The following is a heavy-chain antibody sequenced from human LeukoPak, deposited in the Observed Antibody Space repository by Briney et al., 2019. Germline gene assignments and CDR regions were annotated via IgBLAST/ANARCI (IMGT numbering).Heavy chain of an antibody. CDR1: GFTFSSYA. CDR2: ISYDGSNK. V-gene: IGHV3-30-3*01. CDR3: ARGRLLLGNFDY. J-gene: IGHJ4*02. Sequence: GGSLRLSCAASGFTFSSYAMHWVRQAPGKGLEWVAVISYDGSNKYYADSVKGRFTISRDNSKNTLYLQMNSLRAEDMAVYYCARGRLLLGNFDYWGQGTLVTVSS. D-gene: IGHD2-15*01.